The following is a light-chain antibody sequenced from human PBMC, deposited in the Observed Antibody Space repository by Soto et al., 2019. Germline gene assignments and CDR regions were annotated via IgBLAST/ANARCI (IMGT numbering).Light chain of an antibody. CDR3: SSYTGTNVI. CDR2: DDN. CDR1: LSDVGGQNL. Sequence: QSVLTQPPSASGSPGQSVTISCTGTLSDVGGQNLVSWYRQDPGKAPKLIIYDDNQRPSGVPDRFSGSKSGSTASLTVSGLQAEDEANYYCSSYTGTNVIFGGGTKLTVL. V-gene: IGLV2-8*01. J-gene: IGLJ2*01.